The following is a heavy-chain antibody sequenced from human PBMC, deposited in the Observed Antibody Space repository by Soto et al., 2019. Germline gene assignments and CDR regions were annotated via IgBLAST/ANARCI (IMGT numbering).Heavy chain of an antibody. CDR3: AGGRLLDAFDI. V-gene: IGHV3-13*01. D-gene: IGHD2-15*01. CDR1: GFTFSSYD. CDR2: IGTAGDT. Sequence: EVQLVESGGGLVQPGGSLRLSCAASGFTFSSYDMHWVRQATGKGLEWVSAIGTAGDTYYPGSVKGRFTISRENAKNSLYLQMNSLRAGDTAVYYCAGGRLLDAFDIWGQGTTVTVSS. J-gene: IGHJ3*02.